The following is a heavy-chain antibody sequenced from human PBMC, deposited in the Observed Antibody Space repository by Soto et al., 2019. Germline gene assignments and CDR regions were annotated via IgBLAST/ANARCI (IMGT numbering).Heavy chain of an antibody. CDR2: IIPIFGTA. Sequence: QVQLVQSGAEVKKPGSSVKVSCKASGGTFSSYAISWVRQAPGQGLEWMGGIIPIFGTANYAQKFQGRVTITADESTSTAYMELSSLRSEDTAVYYCARDLGLDLPRLRDGYYGMDVWGQGTTVTVSS. CDR1: GGTFSSYA. V-gene: IGHV1-69*01. CDR3: ARDLGLDLPRLRDGYYGMDV. J-gene: IGHJ6*02. D-gene: IGHD7-27*01.